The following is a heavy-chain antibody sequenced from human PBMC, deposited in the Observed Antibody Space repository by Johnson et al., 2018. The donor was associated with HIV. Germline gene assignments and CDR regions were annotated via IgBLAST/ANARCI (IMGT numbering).Heavy chain of an antibody. J-gene: IGHJ3*02. CDR2: ISGNGGNT. Sequence: VQLVESGGGLVQPGGSLRLSCAASGFTFSSYAMSWVRQAPGKGLEWVSAISGNGGNTYYADSVKGRFTISRDSSRNTLYLQMNSLRAEDTAVYYCAKPWGTPDPTYYYGSGRGALDIWGQGTMVTVSS. D-gene: IGHD3-10*01. CDR3: AKPWGTPDPTYYYGSGRGALDI. V-gene: IGHV3-23*04. CDR1: GFTFSSYA.